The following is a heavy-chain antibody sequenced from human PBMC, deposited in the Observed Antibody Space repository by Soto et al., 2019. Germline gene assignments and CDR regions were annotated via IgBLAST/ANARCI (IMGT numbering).Heavy chain of an antibody. CDR3: AREDGVVGSSSAFDH. CDR2: INGRSNYV. D-gene: IGHD1-26*01. J-gene: IGHJ4*02. V-gene: IGHV3-21*01. CDR1: GFTFITFT. Sequence: EVQVVESGGGLFKPGGSWRLSFFFLGFTFITFTMNWVGQPPGKGLGWFSSINGRSNYVYYADSVKGRFTISRDNAKNSLYLQMNRLRAEDTAIYYCAREDGVVGSSSAFDHWGLGTLVTVSS.